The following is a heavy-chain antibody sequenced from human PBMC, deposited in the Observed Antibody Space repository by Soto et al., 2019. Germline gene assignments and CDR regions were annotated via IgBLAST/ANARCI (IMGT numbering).Heavy chain of an antibody. J-gene: IGHJ3*02. CDR3: ARDKDHELLGAFDI. Sequence: ASVKVSCKASGYTFTSYAMHWVRQAPGQRLEWMGWINACNGNTKYSQKFQGRVTITRDTSASTAYMELSSLRSEDTAVYYCARDKDHELLGAFDIWGQGTMVTVSS. CDR2: INACNGNT. CDR1: GYTFTSYA. D-gene: IGHD1-26*01. V-gene: IGHV1-3*01.